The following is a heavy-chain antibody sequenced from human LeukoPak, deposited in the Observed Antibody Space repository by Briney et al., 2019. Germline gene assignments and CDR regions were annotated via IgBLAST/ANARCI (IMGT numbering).Heavy chain of an antibody. D-gene: IGHD5-24*01. CDR3: ARHGGRDGYSGAFDI. Sequence: SETLSLTCTVSGGSISSYYWSWIRQTPGKGLEWIGDIYYSGSTNYNPSLKSRVTISVDTSKNQFSLNLSSVTAADTAVYYCARHGGRDGYSGAFDIWGQGTMVTVSS. CDR2: IYYSGST. J-gene: IGHJ3*02. V-gene: IGHV4-59*08. CDR1: GGSISSYY.